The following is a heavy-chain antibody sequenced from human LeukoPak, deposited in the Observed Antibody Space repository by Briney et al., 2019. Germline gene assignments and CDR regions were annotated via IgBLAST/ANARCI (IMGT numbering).Heavy chain of an antibody. Sequence: GGSLRLSCAASGFSFSDYYTSWIRQAPGKGLEWVSDISSSGSTIYYADSVKGRFTISRDNAKNSLYLQMNSLRAEDTAVYYCARSPRNSPYYYGSGSYLWFDPWGQGTLVTVSS. CDR3: ARSPRNSPYYYGSGSYLWFDP. D-gene: IGHD3-10*01. CDR2: ISSSGSTI. CDR1: GFSFSDYY. V-gene: IGHV3-11*01. J-gene: IGHJ5*02.